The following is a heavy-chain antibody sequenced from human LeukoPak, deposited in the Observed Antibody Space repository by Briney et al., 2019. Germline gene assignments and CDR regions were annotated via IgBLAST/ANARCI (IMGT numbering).Heavy chain of an antibody. V-gene: IGHV3-21*01. CDR2: ISSSSSYI. CDR1: GFTFSSYS. J-gene: IGHJ4*02. D-gene: IGHD2-2*02. CDR3: ARDLAVYCSSTSCHNIDY. Sequence: GSLRLSCAASGFTFSSYSMNWVRQAPGKGLEWVSSISSSSSYIYYADSVKGRFTISRDNAKNSLYLQMNSLRAEDTAVYYCARDLAVYCSSTSCHNIDYWGQGTLVTVSS.